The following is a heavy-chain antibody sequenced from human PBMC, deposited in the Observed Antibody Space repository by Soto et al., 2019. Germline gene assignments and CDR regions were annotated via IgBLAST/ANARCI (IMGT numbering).Heavy chain of an antibody. CDR3: TRDLFSYDYSGILWFDP. D-gene: IGHD3-16*01. CDR2: IRSKGHNYAT. Sequence: GGSLRLSCAASGSAFSGSAMYWVRQASGKGPEWVGRIRSKGHNYATEYAASVKGRFTISRDDSKNTAYLQMNSLQTEDTAVYYCTRDLFSYDYSGILWFDPWGQGTLVTVSS. CDR1: GSAFSGSA. V-gene: IGHV3-73*01. J-gene: IGHJ5*02.